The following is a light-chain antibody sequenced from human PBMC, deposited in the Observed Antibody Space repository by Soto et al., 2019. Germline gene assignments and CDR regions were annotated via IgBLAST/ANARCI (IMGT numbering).Light chain of an antibody. CDR2: AAS. CDR3: QQLHSYPLT. Sequence: IQLTQSPSSLSASIGARVTITCRAGQGISTYLAWYQQKPRKAPKLLIYAASTLQSGVPSRFSGSGSGTDLTLTISSLQPEDGETYEGQQLHSYPLTFGGGTKVDIK. V-gene: IGKV1-9*01. J-gene: IGKJ4*01. CDR1: QGISTY.